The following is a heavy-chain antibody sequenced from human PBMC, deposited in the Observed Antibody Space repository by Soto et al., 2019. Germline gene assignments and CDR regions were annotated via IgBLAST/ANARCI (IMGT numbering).Heavy chain of an antibody. CDR1: GFTFSGFS. CDR2: VTSSPSSM. J-gene: IGHJ4*02. CDR3: AREADFASSGYVLDY. V-gene: IGHV3-21*01. D-gene: IGHD3-22*01. Sequence: GGSLRLSCAASGFTFSGFSMNWVRQAPGKGLEWVSSVTSSPSSMFYTDSVKGRFTISRDDAKDSLFLQMNSLRADDTAVYYCAREADFASSGYVLDYWGLGTLVTVSS.